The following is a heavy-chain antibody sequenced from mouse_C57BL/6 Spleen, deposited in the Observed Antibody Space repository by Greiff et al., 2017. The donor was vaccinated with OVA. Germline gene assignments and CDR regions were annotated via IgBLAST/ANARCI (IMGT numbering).Heavy chain of an antibody. CDR1: GYAFSSSW. CDR2: IYPGDGDT. D-gene: IGHD1-1*01. V-gene: IGHV1-82*01. CDR3: ARNDYGSSGPSDY. J-gene: IGHJ2*01. Sequence: QVQLQQSGPELVKPGASVKISCKASGYAFSSSWMNWVKQRPGKGLEWIGRIYPGDGDTNYNGKFKGKATLTADKSSSTAYMQLSSLTSEDSAVYFCARNDYGSSGPSDYWGQGTTLTVSS.